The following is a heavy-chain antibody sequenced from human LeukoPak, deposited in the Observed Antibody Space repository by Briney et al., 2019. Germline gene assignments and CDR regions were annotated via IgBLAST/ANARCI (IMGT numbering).Heavy chain of an antibody. J-gene: IGHJ4*02. CDR1: GFTFSNYW. D-gene: IGHD1-1*01. CDR3: ASLNNDDY. CDR2: IKDDGNKK. Sequence: GGSLRLSCAASGFTFSNYWMSWVRQAPGKGLEWVANIKDDGNKKYYVDSVKGRFTISRDNAKNSLYLQMNSLRVEDTAVYYCASLNNDDYWGQGTLVTVPS. V-gene: IGHV3-7*01.